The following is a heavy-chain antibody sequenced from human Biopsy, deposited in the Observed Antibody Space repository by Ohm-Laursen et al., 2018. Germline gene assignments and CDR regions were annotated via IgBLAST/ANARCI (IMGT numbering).Heavy chain of an antibody. D-gene: IGHD2-21*02. Sequence: PSETLSLTCTVSGGSISSYYWSWIRQPPGKGLEWIGYIYYSGITDYSPSLKSRVTISIDKSKNQFFLKLSSVTAADTAVYYCARGRGYCGGDCYPTYYYNYGMDVWGQGTTVTVSS. CDR1: GGSISSYY. V-gene: IGHV4-59*12. CDR2: IYYSGIT. CDR3: ARGRGYCGGDCYPTYYYNYGMDV. J-gene: IGHJ6*02.